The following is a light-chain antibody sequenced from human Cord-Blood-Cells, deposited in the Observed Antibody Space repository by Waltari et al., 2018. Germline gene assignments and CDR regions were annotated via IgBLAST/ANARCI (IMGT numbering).Light chain of an antibody. CDR1: HSLVYSHGNTD. J-gene: IGKJ1*01. Sequence: DVVMTQSPVSLPVTLGPPASFSCRSCHSLVYSHGNTDLNWFQLRPGQSPRGQIVKVSNRGTGVADRFVGSGSGTDFTIKSNRVETEDVGVYYCMQGTHWPPGTFGQATKLVSK. V-gene: IGKV2-30*01. CDR2: KVS. CDR3: MQGTHWPPGT.